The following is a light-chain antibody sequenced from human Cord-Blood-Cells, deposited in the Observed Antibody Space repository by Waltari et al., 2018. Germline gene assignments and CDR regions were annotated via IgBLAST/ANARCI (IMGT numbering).Light chain of an antibody. CDR1: SSNIGAGYD. V-gene: IGLV1-40*01. CDR3: QSYDSSLSGYVV. CDR2: GNS. Sequence: LTQPPSVSGAPGQRVTISCTGSSSNIGAGYDVHWYQQLPGTAPKLLIYGNSNRPSGVPDRFSGSKSGTSASLAITGLQAEDEADYYCQSYDSSLSGYVVFGG. J-gene: IGLJ2*01.